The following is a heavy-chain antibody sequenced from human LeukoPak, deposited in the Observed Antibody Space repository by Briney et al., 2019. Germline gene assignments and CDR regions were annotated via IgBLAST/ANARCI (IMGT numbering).Heavy chain of an antibody. D-gene: IGHD3-22*01. CDR3: AKAHDSSGSAYYFDY. J-gene: IGHJ4*02. Sequence: GGSLRLSCAASGFTFSSYAMSWVRQAPGKGLEWVSANSGSGGSTYYADSVKGRFTISRDNSKNTLYLQMNSLRAEDTAVYYCAKAHDSSGSAYYFDYWGQGTLVTVSS. CDR2: NSGSGGST. CDR1: GFTFSSYA. V-gene: IGHV3-23*01.